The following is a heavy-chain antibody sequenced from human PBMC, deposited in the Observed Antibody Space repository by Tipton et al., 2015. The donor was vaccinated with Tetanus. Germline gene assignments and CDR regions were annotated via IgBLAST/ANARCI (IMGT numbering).Heavy chain of an antibody. J-gene: IGHJ6*02. V-gene: IGHV4-30-4*01. Sequence: LRLSCTVSGASFSSGDYYWSWIRKPPGKDLEWIGYIYQTGTTYYNPSLKGRVTISMDRSNTQFSLRLDSLTAADTAVYYCARDHGITWGGMGYYYGMDVWGQGTTVTVSS. CDR1: GASFSSGDYY. CDR3: ARDHGITWGGMGYYYGMDV. CDR2: IYQTGTT. D-gene: IGHD3-16*01.